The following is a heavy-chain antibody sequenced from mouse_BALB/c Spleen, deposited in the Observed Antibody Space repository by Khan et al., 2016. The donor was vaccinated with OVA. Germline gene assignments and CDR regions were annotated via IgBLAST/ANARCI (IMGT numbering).Heavy chain of an antibody. J-gene: IGHJ1*01. CDR3: ARAYYRHWYFDV. CDR1: EYEFPSHD. CDR2: INSDGGTT. D-gene: IGHD2-14*01. Sequence: EVELVESGGGLVQPGESLKLSCKSNEYEFPSHDMSWVRKTPEKRLELVAVINSDGGTTYYPDTMEGRFIISRANTKKTLYLQMSRRRSEDTAWYYCARAYYRHWYFDVWGAGTTVTVSS. V-gene: IGHV5-2*01.